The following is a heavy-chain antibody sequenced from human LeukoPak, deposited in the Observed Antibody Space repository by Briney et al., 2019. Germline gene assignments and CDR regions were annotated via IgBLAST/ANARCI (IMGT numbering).Heavy chain of an antibody. V-gene: IGHV4-61*08. CDR3: ARTTVVTKFDY. J-gene: IGHJ4*02. CDR1: GGAISSGGSY. CDR2: IYYSGST. Sequence: SETLSLTCTVSGGAISSGGSYWSWIRQPPGKGLEWIGYIYYSGSTNYNPSLKSRVTISVDTSKNQFSLKLSSVTAADTAVYYCARTTVVTKFDYWGQGTLVTVSS. D-gene: IGHD4-23*01.